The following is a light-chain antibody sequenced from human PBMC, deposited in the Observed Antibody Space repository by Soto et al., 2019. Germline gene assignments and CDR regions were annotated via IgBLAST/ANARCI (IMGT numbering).Light chain of an antibody. Sequence: ELVLTQSPGTLSLSPGERATLSCRASQSVSSNYLAWYQHRPGQAPRLLIYGASSRATGIPDRFSGSGSGTDFTLTISRLEPEDFAVYYCQQHGTSPALTFGRGTKVDIK. CDR3: QQHGTSPALT. J-gene: IGKJ3*01. CDR2: GAS. V-gene: IGKV3-20*01. CDR1: QSVSSNY.